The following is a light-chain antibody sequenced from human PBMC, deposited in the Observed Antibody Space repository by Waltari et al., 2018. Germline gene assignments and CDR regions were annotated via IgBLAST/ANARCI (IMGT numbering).Light chain of an antibody. CDR3: QQYYSDKT. CDR2: WAS. Sequence: DIVITQSPNSRPVSLGERATITCKSSQSILSSSNNRNFLSWYQQKPGQPPKLRIYWASTRESGVPDRFSGSGSGTDFTLTISSLQAEDVAVYYCQQYYSDKTFGQGTKVEIK. CDR1: QSILSSSNNRNF. J-gene: IGKJ1*01. V-gene: IGKV4-1*01.